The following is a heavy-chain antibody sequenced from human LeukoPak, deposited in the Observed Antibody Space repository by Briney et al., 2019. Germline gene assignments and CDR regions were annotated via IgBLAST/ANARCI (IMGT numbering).Heavy chain of an antibody. CDR2: INHSGST. V-gene: IGHV4-34*01. D-gene: IGHD2-2*01. CDR1: GGSFSDYY. Sequence: SETLSLTCAFYGGSFSDYYWTWVRQTPGEGLEWIGEINHSGSTNYNPSLESRVIISLDTSKNQFSLRLSSVTAADTAVYYCARGRSNYGMDVWGKGTTVTVSS. CDR3: ARGRSNYGMDV. J-gene: IGHJ6*04.